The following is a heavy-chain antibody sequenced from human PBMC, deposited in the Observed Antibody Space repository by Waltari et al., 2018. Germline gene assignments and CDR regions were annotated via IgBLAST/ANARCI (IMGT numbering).Heavy chain of an antibody. Sequence: EVQLLVSGGGLVQPGGSLRLSCAASGFTFSIYAMSWVRQSPGKGLDWVSAISGSGGSTYYADSGKGRFTISRENSKNTLYLQMNSLRAEDTAVYYCAKGITIFGVVTPYYYYGMDVWGQGTTVTVSS. V-gene: IGHV3-23*01. CDR1: GFTFSIYA. CDR2: ISGSGGST. CDR3: AKGITIFGVVTPYYYYGMDV. J-gene: IGHJ6*02. D-gene: IGHD3-3*01.